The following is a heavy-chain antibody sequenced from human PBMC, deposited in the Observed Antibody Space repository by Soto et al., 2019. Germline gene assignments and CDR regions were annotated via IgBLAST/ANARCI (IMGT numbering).Heavy chain of an antibody. CDR1: RAFINSGGFY. Sequence: QVQLQESGPGLVKPTQTLSLTCSVSRAFINSGGFYYSWIRQPPGKGLEWLGYIFHSGSTLYNPSLRRRLTLSADTSRNQLSLYLTSVTAADTAVYYCVRGGLAGHWFDPWGQGILVTVSS. J-gene: IGHJ5*02. CDR2: IFHSGST. D-gene: IGHD2-15*01. CDR3: VRGGLAGHWFDP. V-gene: IGHV4-31*03.